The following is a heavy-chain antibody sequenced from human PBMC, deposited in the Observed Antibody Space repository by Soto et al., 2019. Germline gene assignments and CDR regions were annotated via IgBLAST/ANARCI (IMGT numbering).Heavy chain of an antibody. Sequence: QVQLVESGGGAVQPGRSLTLACVASEFTLSSHAMHWVRQAPGRGLEWVAIISYDGTNKYYADSVKGRFTISRDNSKNTLYIQMNSLRAEDTAMYYCARDPVVAISTSPKSAGWFDPWGQGTLVTVSS. CDR1: EFTLSSHA. CDR2: ISYDGTNK. V-gene: IGHV3-30-3*01. D-gene: IGHD5-12*01. CDR3: ARDPVVAISTSPKSAGWFDP. J-gene: IGHJ5*02.